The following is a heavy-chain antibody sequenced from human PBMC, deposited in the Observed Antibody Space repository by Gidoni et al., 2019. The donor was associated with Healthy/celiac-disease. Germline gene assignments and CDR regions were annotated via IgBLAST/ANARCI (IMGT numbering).Heavy chain of an antibody. CDR1: GFTFSNYW. J-gene: IGHJ4*02. D-gene: IGHD1-1*01. CDR3: ARDVKYNQYFD. Sequence: EVQLVESGGGLVQPGGSLRLSCAASGFTFSNYWMHWVRQGPGKGLVWVSRSNTDGSSTTYADSVKGRFTISRDNAKNTLYLQMNSLRAEDTAVYHCARDVKYNQYFDWGQGALVTVSS. V-gene: IGHV3-74*01. CDR2: SNTDGSST.